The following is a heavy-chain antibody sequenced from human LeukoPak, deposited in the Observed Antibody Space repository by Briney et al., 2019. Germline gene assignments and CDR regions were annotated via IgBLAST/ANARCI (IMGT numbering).Heavy chain of an antibody. CDR2: ISRASESI. D-gene: IGHD1-7*01. J-gene: IGHJ5*02. CDR1: VFTFNAYS. Sequence: GGSLRLSCAASVFTFNAYSMGGVRQAPGKGLEWFSIISRASESIFYAASVKGRFTIYRDNAKNSLYLQMNGLRAEDTAAYYCMRGATDTTRWFDPWGQGTLVTVSS. CDR3: MRGATDTTRWFDP. V-gene: IGHV3-21*03.